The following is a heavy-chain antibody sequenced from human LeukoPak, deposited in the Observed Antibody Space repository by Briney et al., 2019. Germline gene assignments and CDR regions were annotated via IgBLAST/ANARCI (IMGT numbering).Heavy chain of an antibody. CDR3: AREDFGVDY. CDR2: INRDGSDT. J-gene: IGHJ4*02. Sequence: GGSLRLSCAASGVTFNSYYMNWVRQAPGKGLVWVSRINRDGSDTIYADSVKGRFTISRDNAKNTLFLQMNSLRAEDTAVYYCAREDFGVDYWGQGTLVTVSS. D-gene: IGHD3-10*01. CDR1: GVTFNSYY. V-gene: IGHV3-74*01.